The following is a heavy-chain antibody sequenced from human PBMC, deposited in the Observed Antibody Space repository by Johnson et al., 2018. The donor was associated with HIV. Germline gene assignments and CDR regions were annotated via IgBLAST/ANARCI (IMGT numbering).Heavy chain of an antibody. Sequence: QVQLVESGGGVVQPGGSLRLSCAASGFTFSSYAIHWVRQAPGRGLEWVAVLWNDGNNEYYSDSVQGRFSISTDNSKNTLYLQMNNLRVEDMGVYYCAQDLDTLSPYVAFDMWGQGTMVTVSS. V-gene: IGHV3-33*06. CDR1: GFTFSSYA. CDR3: AQDLDTLSPYVAFDM. D-gene: IGHD2-2*02. CDR2: LWNDGNNE. J-gene: IGHJ3*02.